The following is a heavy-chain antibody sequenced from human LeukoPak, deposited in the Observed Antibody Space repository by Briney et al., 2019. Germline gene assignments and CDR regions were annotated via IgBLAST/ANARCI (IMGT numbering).Heavy chain of an antibody. V-gene: IGHV4-4*07. D-gene: IGHD1/OR15-1a*01. CDR2: IYTSGST. J-gene: IGHJ4*02. Sequence: SETLSLTCTVSGGSISSYYWSWIRQPAGKGLEWIGRIYTSGSTNYNPSLKSRVSISLDTSKNQFSLRLNSVTAAEMAVYYCASQLGGTTFHWGQGTLVTVSS. CDR1: GGSISSYY. CDR3: ASQLGGTTFH.